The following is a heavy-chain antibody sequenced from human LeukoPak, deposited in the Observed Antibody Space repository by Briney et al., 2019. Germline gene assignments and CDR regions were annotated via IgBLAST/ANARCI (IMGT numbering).Heavy chain of an antibody. CDR3: ARVGAQTTDFDY. J-gene: IGHJ4*02. V-gene: IGHV4-59*01. Sequence: SETLSLTCTVSGGFISSYYWSWIRQPPGKGLEWIGYIYYSGSTNYNPSLKSRVTISVDTSKNQFSLKLSSVTAADTAVYYCARVGAQTTDFDYWGQGTLVTVSS. CDR1: GGFISSYY. CDR2: IYYSGST. D-gene: IGHD1-1*01.